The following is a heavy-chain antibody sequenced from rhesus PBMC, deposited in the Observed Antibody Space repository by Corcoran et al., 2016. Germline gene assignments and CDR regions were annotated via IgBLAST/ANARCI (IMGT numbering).Heavy chain of an antibody. CDR2: IYWDDDK. Sequence: HVTLKESGPALVKPTQTLTLPCAFSGFYLTTSGMGVGWIRQPTGQALEWLALIYWDDDKLYSTSLKSMLTISNDTSKNQVVLTMTNMDPVDTATYFCARVSDSYGLSLIDYWGQGVLVTVSS. D-gene: IGHD5-36*01. V-gene: IGHV2-174*01. CDR1: GFYLTTSGMG. J-gene: IGHJ4*01. CDR3: ARVSDSYGLSLIDY.